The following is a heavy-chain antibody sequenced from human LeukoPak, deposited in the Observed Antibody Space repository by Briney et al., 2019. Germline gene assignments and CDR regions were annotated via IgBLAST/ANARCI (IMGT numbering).Heavy chain of an antibody. CDR3: AKKMGCSYGSWFDY. J-gene: IGHJ4*02. V-gene: IGHV3-23*01. CDR2: ISGSGGST. Sequence: AGSLRLSCAASGFTFSSYSMSWVRQAPGKGLEWVSDISGSGGSTYYADPVKGRFTISTNNAKNTLYLQMNSLRAEDTAVYYCAKKMGCSYGSWFDYWGQGTLVTVSS. CDR1: GFTFSSYS. D-gene: IGHD5-18*01.